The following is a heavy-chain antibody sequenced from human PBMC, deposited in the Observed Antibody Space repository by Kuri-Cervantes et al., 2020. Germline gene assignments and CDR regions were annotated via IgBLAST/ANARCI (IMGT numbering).Heavy chain of an antibody. Sequence: ASVKVSCKASGYTFTSYAMNWVRQATGQGLEWMGWMNPNSGNTGYAQKFQGRVTMTRNTSISTAYMELSSLRSEDTAVYYCARGGVDIVATIHYYYYYYMDVWGKGTTVTVSS. D-gene: IGHD5-12*01. CDR1: GYTFTSYA. CDR3: ARGGVDIVATIHYYYYYYMDV. J-gene: IGHJ6*03. V-gene: IGHV1-8*02. CDR2: MNPNSGNT.